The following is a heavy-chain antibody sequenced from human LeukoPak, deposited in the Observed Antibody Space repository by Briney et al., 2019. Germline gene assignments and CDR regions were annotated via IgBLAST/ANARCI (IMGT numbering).Heavy chain of an antibody. Sequence: GGSLRLSCAASGFTFSSYWMSWVRQAPGKGLEWVANIKQDGSEKYYVDSVKGRFTISRDNAKDSLYLQMNSLRAEDTAVYYCARSRLRFLSEVAFDIWSQGTMVTVSS. J-gene: IGHJ3*02. D-gene: IGHD3-3*01. V-gene: IGHV3-7*01. CDR1: GFTFSSYW. CDR3: ARSRLRFLSEVAFDI. CDR2: IKQDGSEK.